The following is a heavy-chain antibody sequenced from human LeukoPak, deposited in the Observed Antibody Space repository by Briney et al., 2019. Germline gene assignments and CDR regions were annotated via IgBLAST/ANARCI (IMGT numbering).Heavy chain of an antibody. D-gene: IGHD3-22*01. V-gene: IGHV1-24*01. CDR3: ATDKWSYDSSGYYSISPGNY. CDR2: FDPEDGET. CDR1: GYTLTELS. J-gene: IGHJ4*02. Sequence: ASVKVSCKVSGYTLTELSMHWVRQAPGKGLEWMGGFDPEDGETIYAQKVQGRVTMTEDTSTDTAYMERSSLRSEDTAVYYCATDKWSYDSSGYYSISPGNYWGQGTLVTVSS.